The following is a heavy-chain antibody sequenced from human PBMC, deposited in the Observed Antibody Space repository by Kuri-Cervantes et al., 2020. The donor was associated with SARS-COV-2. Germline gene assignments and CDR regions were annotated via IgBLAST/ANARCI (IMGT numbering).Heavy chain of an antibody. CDR2: ISGNGGST. CDR3: AKFPVLLVRSLSWYFDL. Sequence: GGSLRLSCAASGFTFSSYAMSWVRQAPGKGLEWVSAISGNGGSTYYADSVKGRFTISRDNSKNTLYLQMNSLRADDTAVYYCAKFPVLLVRSLSWYFDLWGRGTLVPSPQ. J-gene: IGHJ2*01. D-gene: IGHD3-10*01. CDR1: GFTFSSYA. V-gene: IGHV3-23*01.